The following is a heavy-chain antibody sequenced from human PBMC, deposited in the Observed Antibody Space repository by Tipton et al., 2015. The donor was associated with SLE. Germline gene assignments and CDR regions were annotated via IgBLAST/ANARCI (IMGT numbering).Heavy chain of an antibody. V-gene: IGHV4-34*01. CDR3: TRAEFSSNWYMYWHFDL. Sequence: LRLSCAAYGRSFIGSYWTWIRQPPGKGLEWIGDIDHSGVTHYNPSLESRVTISRDTSGNQFSLNLSSVTASDTAVYFCTRAEFSSNWYMYWHFDLWGRGTLVTASS. CDR2: IDHSGVT. D-gene: IGHD6-13*01. J-gene: IGHJ2*01. CDR1: GRSFIGSY.